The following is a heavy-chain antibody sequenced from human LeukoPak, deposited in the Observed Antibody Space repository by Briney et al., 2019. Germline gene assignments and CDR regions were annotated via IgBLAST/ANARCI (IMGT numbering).Heavy chain of an antibody. V-gene: IGHV3-23*01. CDR2: ISGSCGST. CDR1: GFIFSTYA. J-gene: IGHJ4*02. Sequence: GGSLRLSCATSGFIFSTYALSWVRQAPGKGLEWASSISGSCGSTYHADSVKGRFTISRDSSKNTLYLQMNSLRAEDTAIYYCARVIREAPCKGYFDYWGQGTLVTVSS. D-gene: IGHD2/OR15-2a*01. CDR3: ARVIREAPCKGYFDY.